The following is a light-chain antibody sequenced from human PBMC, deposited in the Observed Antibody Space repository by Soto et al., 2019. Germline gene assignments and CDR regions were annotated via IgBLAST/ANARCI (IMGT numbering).Light chain of an antibody. CDR3: LQDYDYPLT. V-gene: IGKV1-6*01. Sequence: AIQMTQSPSSLSASVGDRVTITCRASQDIRSDLGWYQQEPGKAPKLLIYAASNLRSGVPSRFSGTRSGRDFTLTISSLQPEDFATYYCLQDYDYPLTFGQGTK. CDR1: QDIRSD. CDR2: AAS. J-gene: IGKJ1*01.